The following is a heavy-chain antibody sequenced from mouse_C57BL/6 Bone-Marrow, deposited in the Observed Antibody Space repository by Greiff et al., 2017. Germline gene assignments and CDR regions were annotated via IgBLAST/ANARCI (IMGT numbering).Heavy chain of an antibody. CDR1: GYTFTSYG. J-gene: IGHJ3*01. CDR3: ARYDGYCPFSY. Sequence: VQLQQSGAELVRPGASVKLSCKASGYTFTSYGISWVKQRTGQGLEWIGEIYPRSGNTYYTEKFKGKATLTADKSSSTAYLELSSLTSEDSSVYFCARYDGYCPFSYCDQGTLVTVSA. CDR2: IYPRSGNT. V-gene: IGHV1-81*01. D-gene: IGHD2-3*01.